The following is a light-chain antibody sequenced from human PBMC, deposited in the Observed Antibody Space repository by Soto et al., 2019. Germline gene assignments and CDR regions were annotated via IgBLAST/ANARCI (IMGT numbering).Light chain of an antibody. J-gene: IGKJ1*01. CDR1: RNIDNH. CDR2: GAS. V-gene: IGKV1-27*01. CDR3: QTDYKAPWT. Sequence: DIQMTQSPPSLSASVGDRVSITCRASRNIDNHLAWYQKKAGTGPKLLLFGASTLHSGVPSRFSASGSVTTFILTISSLQPEDVATYYCQTDYKAPWTFGPGTKV.